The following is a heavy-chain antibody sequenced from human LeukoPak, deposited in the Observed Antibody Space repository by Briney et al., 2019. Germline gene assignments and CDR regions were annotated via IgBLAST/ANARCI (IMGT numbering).Heavy chain of an antibody. CDR3: ASQPEGGGYRYDSHPGYFDF. CDR1: GFSFTSYN. V-gene: IGHV3-48*01. D-gene: IGHD5-18*01. J-gene: IGHJ4*02. CDR2: ISSSTSTI. Sequence: PGGSLRLSCAASGFSFTSYNMNWVRQAPGKGLEWVSYISSSTSTIYYADSVKGRFTVSRDNAKNSLSLQMNSLIAEDTAVYYCASQPEGGGYRYDSHPGYFDFWGQGTLVTVSS.